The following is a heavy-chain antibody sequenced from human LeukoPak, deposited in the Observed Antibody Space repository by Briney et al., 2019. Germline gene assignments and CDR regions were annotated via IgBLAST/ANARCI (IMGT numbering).Heavy chain of an antibody. CDR3: ASDTWSDFSDFDY. CDR2: ISPNSGDT. J-gene: IGHJ4*02. Sequence: ASVKVSCKASGYTFTAYYMHWVRQAPGQGLEWMGWISPNSGDTNYAQKFQGRVTMTRDTSISTAYMELRRLTSDDTGVYFCASDTWSDFSDFDYWGQGTPVIVSS. D-gene: IGHD3-3*01. CDR1: GYTFTAYY. V-gene: IGHV1-2*02.